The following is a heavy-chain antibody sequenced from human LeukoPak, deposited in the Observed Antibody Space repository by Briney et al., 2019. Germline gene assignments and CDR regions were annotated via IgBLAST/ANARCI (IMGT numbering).Heavy chain of an antibody. CDR1: DGSINSDF. V-gene: IGHV4-59*01. CDR2: IRYSGRT. J-gene: IGHJ4*02. CDR3: ARIPDVSGWPFDY. Sequence: SETLSLTCTASDGSINSDFWTWIRQPPGKGLEWIVYIRYSGRTSYNPSLKSRVTISIDTSKNLFSLKLRSVTTADTAIYYCARIPDVSGWPFDYWGQGTLVTVSS. D-gene: IGHD6-19*01.